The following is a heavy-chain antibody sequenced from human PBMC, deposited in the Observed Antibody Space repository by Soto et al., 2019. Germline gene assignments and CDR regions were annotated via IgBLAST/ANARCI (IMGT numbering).Heavy chain of an antibody. D-gene: IGHD6-13*01. CDR1: GFTFSSYA. J-gene: IGHJ4*02. CDR2: ISGSGGST. Sequence: EVQLLESGGGLVQPGGSLRLSCAASGFTFSSYAMSWVRQAPGKGLEWVSAISGSGGSTYYADSVKGRFTISRDNSKNTLYLQMNSLRAEDTAVYYCAKGTYSSSWSGDYFDYWGQGTLVTVSS. CDR3: AKGTYSSSWSGDYFDY. V-gene: IGHV3-23*01.